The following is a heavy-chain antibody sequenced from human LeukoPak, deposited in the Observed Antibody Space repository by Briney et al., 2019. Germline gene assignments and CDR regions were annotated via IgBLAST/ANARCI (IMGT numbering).Heavy chain of an antibody. V-gene: IGHV3-66*01. D-gene: IGHD3-9*01. Sequence: PGGSLRLSCAASGFSVSSNYMAWVRQAPGKGLEWVSVIYDGGFTDYTDSVKGRFTISRDTSKNTLYLQMSSLRVEDTAGYYCARVMGRLVRNWYFDLWGCGTLVTVSA. CDR3: ARVMGRLVRNWYFDL. J-gene: IGHJ2*01. CDR1: GFSVSSNY. CDR2: IYDGGFT.